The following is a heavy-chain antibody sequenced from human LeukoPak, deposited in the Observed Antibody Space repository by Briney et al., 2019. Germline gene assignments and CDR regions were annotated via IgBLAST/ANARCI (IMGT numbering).Heavy chain of an antibody. CDR1: GGSITSYY. CDR3: ARGFRTTQVFFDY. D-gene: IGHD1-1*01. Sequence: PSETLSLTCTVSGGSITSYYWSWIRQPPGKGLEWIGYIYYSVSTNYNPSLKSRVTISVDTSKNQFSLRLSSVTAADTAVYYCARGFRTTQVFFDYWGQGTLVTVSS. V-gene: IGHV4-59*01. J-gene: IGHJ4*02. CDR2: IYYSVST.